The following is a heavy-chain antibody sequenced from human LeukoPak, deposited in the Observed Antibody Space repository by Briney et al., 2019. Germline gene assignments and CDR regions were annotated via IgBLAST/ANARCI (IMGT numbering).Heavy chain of an antibody. J-gene: IGHJ4*02. CDR1: GFTFSRYW. Sequence: GGSLRLSCAASGFTFSRYWMHWVRQAPGXXLVWVSRIKTDGTYTSNADSVKGRFTISRDNAKSTLYLQMNSLKVEDTAVYYCVADLGDYADFWGQGTLVTVSS. V-gene: IGHV3-74*01. CDR2: IKTDGTYT. CDR3: VADLGDYADF.